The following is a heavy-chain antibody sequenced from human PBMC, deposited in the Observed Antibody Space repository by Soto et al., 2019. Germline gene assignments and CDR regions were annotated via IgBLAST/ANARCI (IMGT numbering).Heavy chain of an antibody. CDR3: ARGGILYSSSSGYFQH. Sequence: QVQLVQSGAEVKKPGSSVKVSCKASEGTFSSYAISWVRQAPGQGLEWMGGIIPIFGTANYAQKFQGRVTITADESTSTAYMELSSLRSEDTAVYYCARGGILYSSSSGYFQHWGQGTLVTVSS. V-gene: IGHV1-69*01. CDR1: EGTFSSYA. J-gene: IGHJ1*01. D-gene: IGHD6-6*01. CDR2: IIPIFGTA.